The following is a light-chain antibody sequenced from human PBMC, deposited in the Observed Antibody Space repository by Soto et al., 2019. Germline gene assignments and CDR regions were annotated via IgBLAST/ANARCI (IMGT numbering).Light chain of an antibody. Sequence: QSVLTQPASVSGSPGQSITISCTGSNTDIGNYKIVSWYQQHPGKAPKLIIYEVTNRPSGISNRFSGSKSGNTASLTISGLQAEDEAVYYCSSYASSGGHNYVFATGTKVTVL. CDR1: NTDIGNYKI. CDR2: EVT. V-gene: IGLV2-23*02. J-gene: IGLJ1*01. CDR3: SSYASSGGHNYV.